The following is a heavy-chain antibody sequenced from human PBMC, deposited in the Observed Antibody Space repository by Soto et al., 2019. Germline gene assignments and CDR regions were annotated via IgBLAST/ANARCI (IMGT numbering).Heavy chain of an antibody. CDR3: ARDKKHPWPRGGMDV. J-gene: IGHJ6*02. CDR1: GFTFNTYG. Sequence: QVQFVESGGGVVLPGTSLRLSCAASGFTFNTYGMHWVRQAPGKGLEWVAVILYDGSNDYYVDSVKGRFTISRDNSKNTLYLQMNGLRAEDTAVYYCARDKKHPWPRGGMDVLGQGSTGTVSS. CDR2: ILYDGSND. V-gene: IGHV3-33*01.